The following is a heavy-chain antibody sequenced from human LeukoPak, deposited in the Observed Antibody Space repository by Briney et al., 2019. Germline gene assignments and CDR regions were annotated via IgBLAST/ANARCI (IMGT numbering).Heavy chain of an antibody. CDR3: AKDRDFWSGYYDFDF. CDR1: GFIFSNYA. D-gene: IGHD3-3*01. Sequence: PGGSLRLSCAASGFIFSNYAMSWVRQAPGKGLEWVSGISNSADSTYYAVSVKGRFTLSRDNSKNTLYLQMNSLRAEDTAVYYCAKDRDFWSGYYDFDFWGRGTLVTVSS. V-gene: IGHV3-23*01. J-gene: IGHJ4*02. CDR2: ISNSADST.